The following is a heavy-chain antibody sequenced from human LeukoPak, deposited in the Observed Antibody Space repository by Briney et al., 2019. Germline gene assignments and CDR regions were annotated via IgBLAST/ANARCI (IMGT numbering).Heavy chain of an antibody. Sequence: GASVKVSCKASGYTFTSYGISWVRQAPGQGLEWMGWISAYNGNTNYAQKLQGRVTMTTDTSTSTAYMELRSLRSDDTAVYYCARNCGGDCYSGGYGFDPWGQGTLVTVSS. D-gene: IGHD2-21*01. CDR1: GYTFTSYG. V-gene: IGHV1-18*01. CDR3: ARNCGGDCYSGGYGFDP. CDR2: ISAYNGNT. J-gene: IGHJ5*02.